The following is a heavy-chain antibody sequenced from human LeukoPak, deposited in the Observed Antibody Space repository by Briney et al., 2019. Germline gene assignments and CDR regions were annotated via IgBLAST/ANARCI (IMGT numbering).Heavy chain of an antibody. Sequence: ASVKVSCKASGYTVTTYYMHWVRQAPGQGLEWMGIVNPSSGSTSYAQKFQGRVTMTRDTSTSTFYMELRSLKSEDTAVYYCARDGEYYDSSGSYFDYWGQGSLVTVSS. CDR2: VNPSSGST. V-gene: IGHV1-46*01. CDR1: GYTVTTYY. CDR3: ARDGEYYDSSGSYFDY. J-gene: IGHJ4*02. D-gene: IGHD3-22*01.